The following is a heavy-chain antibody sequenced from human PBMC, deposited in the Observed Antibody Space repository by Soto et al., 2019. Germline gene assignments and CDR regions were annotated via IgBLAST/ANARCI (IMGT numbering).Heavy chain of an antibody. CDR3: ARDSSPYYYDSSGYPLRY. CDR1: GFTFSSYG. V-gene: IGHV3-33*01. CDR2: IWYDGSNK. Sequence: PGGSLRLSCAASGFTFSSYGMHWVRQAPGKGLEWVAVIWYDGSNKYYADSVKGRFTISRDNSKNTLYLQMNSLRAEDTAVYYCARDSSPYYYDSSGYPLRYWGQGTLVTVSS. J-gene: IGHJ4*02. D-gene: IGHD3-22*01.